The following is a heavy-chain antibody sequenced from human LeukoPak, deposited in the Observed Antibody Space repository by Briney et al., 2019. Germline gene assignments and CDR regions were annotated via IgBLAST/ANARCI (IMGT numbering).Heavy chain of an antibody. D-gene: IGHD6-13*01. Sequence: GGSLRLSCAASGFPFSNYWMHWVRQAPGKGLVWVSRVNSDGSTTNYADSVKGRFTISRDNAENTLYMRMNSLRPEDTAVYYCERGYYSSSRIDYWGQGTLVTVSS. CDR1: GFPFSNYW. CDR2: VNSDGSTT. J-gene: IGHJ4*02. V-gene: IGHV3-74*01. CDR3: ERGYYSSSRIDY.